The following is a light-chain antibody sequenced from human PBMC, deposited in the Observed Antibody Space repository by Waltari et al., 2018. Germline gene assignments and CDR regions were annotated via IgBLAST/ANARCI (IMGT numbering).Light chain of an antibody. CDR1: LLEKQY. CDR2: KDN. J-gene: IGLJ2*01. V-gene: IGLV3-25*03. Sequence: SYELTQPSSMSVSPGQTARITCSGTLLEKQYGYWYQQKPSQAPILVIFKDNERPTGIPERCSGSSSGTTVTLTISGVQAEDEADYYCQSADSSGPSVVFGGGTKLT. CDR3: QSADSSGPSVV.